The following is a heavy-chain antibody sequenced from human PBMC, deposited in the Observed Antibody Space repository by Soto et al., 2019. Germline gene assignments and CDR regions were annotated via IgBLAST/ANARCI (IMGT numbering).Heavy chain of an antibody. CDR2: IYHNGIT. D-gene: IGHD2-21*01. J-gene: IGHJ4*02. CDR1: GTSISSTYW. Sequence: QVELKQSGPGLVRPSGTLSLTCRVSGTSISSTYWWTWVRQSPGKGLEWIGEIYHNGITKYNPSLKSRVSLSVDKSNNQFSLKLTSATAADTAVYYCATVPPRIVVVLAEFPTWGQGTLVTVSS. CDR3: ATVPPRIVVVLAEFPT. V-gene: IGHV4-4*02.